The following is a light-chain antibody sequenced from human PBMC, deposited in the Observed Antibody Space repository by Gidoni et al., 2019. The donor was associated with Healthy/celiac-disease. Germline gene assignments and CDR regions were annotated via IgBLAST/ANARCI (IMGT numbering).Light chain of an antibody. CDR1: QSVSSY. CDR3: QQRSNWPPS. Sequence: IVLTQSPATLSLSPGERATLSCSASQSVSSYLAWYQQKPGQATRLLIDDASNRATGIPARFSGSGSGTDFTLTISSLEPEDFAVYYCQQRSNWPPSFGGGTKVEIK. J-gene: IGKJ4*02. CDR2: DAS. V-gene: IGKV3-11*01.